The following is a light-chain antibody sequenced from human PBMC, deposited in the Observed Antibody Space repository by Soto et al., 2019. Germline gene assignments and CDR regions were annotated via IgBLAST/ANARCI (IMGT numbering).Light chain of an antibody. CDR1: QSVSSN. CDR3: QQYNNWPWT. V-gene: IGKV3-15*01. J-gene: IGKJ1*01. CDR2: GAS. Sequence: EIVTTQSPATLSVSPGERVTLSCRASQSVSSNLAWYQHKLGQAPRLLIYGASTRATGIPARFSGSGSGTEFTLTISSLQSEDFAVYYCQQYNNWPWTFGQGTKADIK.